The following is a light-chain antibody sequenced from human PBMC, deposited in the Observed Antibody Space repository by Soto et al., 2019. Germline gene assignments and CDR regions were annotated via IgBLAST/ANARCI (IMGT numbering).Light chain of an antibody. CDR1: QDISKD. CDR2: SAT. Sequence: AIQMTQSPTSLSASVGDRVIITCRASQDISKDLGWYQQKPGKAPKFLIYSATSTQSGVPSTFSGSGFGTDFTLTIISLQPEDFATYYCLQDHDYPRTFGQGTKVDIK. J-gene: IGKJ1*01. CDR3: LQDHDYPRT. V-gene: IGKV1-6*01.